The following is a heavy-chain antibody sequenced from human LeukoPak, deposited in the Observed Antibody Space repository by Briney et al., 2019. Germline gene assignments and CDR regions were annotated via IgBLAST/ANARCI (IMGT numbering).Heavy chain of an antibody. V-gene: IGHV1-18*01. CDR1: GYTFTSYD. J-gene: IGHJ4*02. D-gene: IGHD1-14*01. CDR2: FSTYNGNT. CDR3: ARDLGHCRNVVCSSSAY. Sequence: GASVKVSCKASGYTFTSYDINWVRQATGQGLEWMGWFSTYNGNTTYAQKIQGRVTMTTDTSTNTVYMDLRSLRSDDTAVYYCARDLGHCRNVVCSSSAYWGRGTLVTVSS.